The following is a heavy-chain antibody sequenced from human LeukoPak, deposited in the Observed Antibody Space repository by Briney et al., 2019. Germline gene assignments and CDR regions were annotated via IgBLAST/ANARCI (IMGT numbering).Heavy chain of an antibody. D-gene: IGHD2-21*02. Sequence: GGSLRLSCAASGFTFSDYYMSWIRQAPGKGLEWVSYISSSSSYTNYADSVKGRFTISRDNAKNSLYLQMNSLRAEDTAVYYCARDAIVVVTASDYYYYGMDVWGQGTTVTVSS. CDR2: ISSSSSYT. CDR1: GFTFSDYY. V-gene: IGHV3-11*05. J-gene: IGHJ6*02. CDR3: ARDAIVVVTASDYYYYGMDV.